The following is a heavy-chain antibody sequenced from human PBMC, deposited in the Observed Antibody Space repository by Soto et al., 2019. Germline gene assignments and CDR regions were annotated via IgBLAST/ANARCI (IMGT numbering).Heavy chain of an antibody. J-gene: IGHJ6*02. Sequence: GASVKVSCKASGYTFNTYGITWVRQAPGQGLEWMGWISAFNGNTNYAQKLQGRVTMTTDTSTTTAYMELRSLTSDDTAVYYCARPRTLWWDGVDVWGQGTTVTGSS. CDR3: ARPRTLWWDGVDV. V-gene: IGHV1-18*01. D-gene: IGHD2-21*01. CDR1: GYTFNTYG. CDR2: ISAFNGNT.